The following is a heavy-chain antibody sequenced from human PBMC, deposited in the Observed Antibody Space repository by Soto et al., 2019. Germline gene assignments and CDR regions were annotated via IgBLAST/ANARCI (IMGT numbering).Heavy chain of an antibody. CDR1: GFTFSKCN. CDR2: ISSSSSYI. D-gene: IGHD4-4*01. Sequence: EVQLGESGGGVVKPGGSLRLSCAACGFTFSKCNMNWFRQARGEGVEWVASISSSSSYIYYADSVKGRFTITRDNAKNSLNRPMTSQRPADTAVYYCARGPEMATVRNWSDPWGHGSLVSDTS. CDR3: ARGPEMATVRNWSDP. V-gene: IGHV3-21*01. J-gene: IGHJ5*02.